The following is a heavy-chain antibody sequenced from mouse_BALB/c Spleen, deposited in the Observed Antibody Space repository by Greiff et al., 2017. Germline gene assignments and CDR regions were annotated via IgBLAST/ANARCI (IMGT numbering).Heavy chain of an antibody. D-gene: IGHD1-2*01. J-gene: IGHJ4*01. CDR2: IDPENGDT. CDR1: GFNIKDYY. V-gene: IGHV14-4*02. CDR3: NALVTTAKSAMDY. Sequence: EVKLQQSGAELVRSGASVKLSCTASGFNIKDYYMHWVKQRPEQGLEWIGWIDPENGDTEYAPKFQGKATMTADTSSNTAYLQLSSLTSEDTAVYYCNALVTTAKSAMDYWGQGTSVTVSS.